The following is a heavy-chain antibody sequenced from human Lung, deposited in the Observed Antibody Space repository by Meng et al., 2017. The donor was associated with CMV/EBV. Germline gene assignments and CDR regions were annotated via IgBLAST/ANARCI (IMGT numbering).Heavy chain of an antibody. D-gene: IGHD2-2*02. Sequence: GESLKISCAASGFTVSSNYMSWVRQAPGKGLEWVSIIYSGGDTYYVDSVKGRFTISRDISTNTLSLQLNNLRAEDSAVYYCARVGDDIGSCTTTSCHNGYYFDYWGQGXLVTVSS. V-gene: IGHV3-53*01. CDR2: IYSGGDT. J-gene: IGHJ4*02. CDR1: GFTVSSNY. CDR3: ARVGDDIGSCTTTSCHNGYYFDY.